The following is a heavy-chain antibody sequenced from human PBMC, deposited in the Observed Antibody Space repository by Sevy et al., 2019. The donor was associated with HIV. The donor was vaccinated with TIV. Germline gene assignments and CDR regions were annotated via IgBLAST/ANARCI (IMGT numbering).Heavy chain of an antibody. J-gene: IGHJ4*02. D-gene: IGHD3-3*01. V-gene: IGHV3-30*04. CDR1: GFTFSSYA. CDR2: ITYDGSNK. CDR3: ARDFDFWCGGLDY. Sequence: GGSLRLSCAASGFTFSSYAMHWVRQAPGKGLEWVAVITYDGSNKYYADSVKGRFTISRDNSKNTLYLQMNSLRAEDTTVYYCARDFDFWCGGLDYWGQGTLVTVSS.